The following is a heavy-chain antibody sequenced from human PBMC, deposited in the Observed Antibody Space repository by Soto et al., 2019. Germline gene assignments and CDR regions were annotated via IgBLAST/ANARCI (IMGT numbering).Heavy chain of an antibody. Sequence: GGSLRLSCAASGFTFSNYGMHWVRQAPGKGLEWVALIWFDGSDKYYADSVKGRFTMSRDNSKNTVYLQMNSLRAEDTAMYYCARLYCSSPSCYSVGAFEIRRQGTMVTVSS. CDR1: GFTFSNYG. CDR3: ARLYCSSPSCYSVGAFEI. D-gene: IGHD2-2*01. CDR2: IWFDGSDK. V-gene: IGHV3-33*01. J-gene: IGHJ3*02.